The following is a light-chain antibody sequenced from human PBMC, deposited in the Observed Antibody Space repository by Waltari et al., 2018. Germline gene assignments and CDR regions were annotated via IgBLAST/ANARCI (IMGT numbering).Light chain of an antibody. J-gene: IGLJ2*01. Sequence: QSVVTQPAPVSGSPGPSISIPCTGTSTDICSTSYVSWYQPHPGRAPQLVIYDVSVRPSGFSIRFSGSKSGNTASLTISGLQAEDEALYYCSSYTLTNPVVFGGGTKLTVL. V-gene: IGLV2-14*03. CDR3: SSYTLTNPVV. CDR1: STDICSTSY. CDR2: DVS.